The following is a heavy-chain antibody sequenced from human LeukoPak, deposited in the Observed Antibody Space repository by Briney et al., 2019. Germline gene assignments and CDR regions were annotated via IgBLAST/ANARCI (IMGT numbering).Heavy chain of an antibody. D-gene: IGHD2-15*01. V-gene: IGHV1-2*02. CDR1: GYTFTGYY. Sequence: ASLKVSCKASGYTFTGYYMHCVRQAPGQGLEWMGWINPNSGGTNYAQKFQGRLTMTRDTSISTAYMELSRLRSDDTAVYYCARGSSGGSPTVYWGQGTLVTVSS. CDR3: ARGSSGGSPTVY. CDR2: INPNSGGT. J-gene: IGHJ4*02.